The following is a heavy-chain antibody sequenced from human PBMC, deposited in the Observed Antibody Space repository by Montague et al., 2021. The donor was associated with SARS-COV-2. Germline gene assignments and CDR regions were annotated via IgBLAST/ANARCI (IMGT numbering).Heavy chain of an antibody. CDR3: ARSRATIFWASCLDY. V-gene: IGHV3-48*03. J-gene: IGHJ4*02. D-gene: IGHD3-9*01. Sequence: SLRLSCAASGFTFSSYETNWVRQAPGKGLEWVSYISSSGSTIYYADSVKGRFTISRDNAKNSLYLQMNSLRAEDTAVYYCARSRATIFWASCLDYWGQGTLVTVSS. CDR2: ISSSGSTI. CDR1: GFTFSSYE.